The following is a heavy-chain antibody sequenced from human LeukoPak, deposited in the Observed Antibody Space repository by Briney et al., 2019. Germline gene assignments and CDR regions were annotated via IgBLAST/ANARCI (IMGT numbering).Heavy chain of an antibody. D-gene: IGHD3-10*01. CDR3: ARGGWFGELFATYFDY. V-gene: IGHV1-2*02. CDR1: GYTFTGYY. Sequence: ASVKVSCKASGYTFTGYYMHWVRQAPGQGLEWMGWINPNSGGTNYAQKFQGRVTMTRDTSISTAYMELSRLRSDDTAVYYCARGGWFGELFATYFDYWGQGTLVTVSS. J-gene: IGHJ4*02. CDR2: INPNSGGT.